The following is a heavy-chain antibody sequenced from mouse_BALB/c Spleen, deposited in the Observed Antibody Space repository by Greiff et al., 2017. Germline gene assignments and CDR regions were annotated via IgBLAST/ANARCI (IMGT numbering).Heavy chain of an antibody. D-gene: IGHD2-14*01. J-gene: IGHJ4*01. CDR1: GYTFSSYW. Sequence: QVQLKESGAELMKPGASVKISCKATGYTFSSYWIEWVKQRPGHGLEWIGEILPGSGSTNYNEKFKGKATFTADTSSNTAYMQLSSLTSEDSAVYYCARSHYRYDAYYAMDYWGQGTSVTVSS. V-gene: IGHV1-9*01. CDR3: ARSHYRYDAYYAMDY. CDR2: ILPGSGST.